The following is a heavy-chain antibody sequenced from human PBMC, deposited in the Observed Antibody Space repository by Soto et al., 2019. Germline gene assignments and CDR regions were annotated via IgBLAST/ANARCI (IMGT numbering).Heavy chain of an antibody. Sequence: SVKVSCKASGGTFSSYAISWVRQAPGQGLEWMGGIIPIFGTANYAQKFQGRVTITADESTSTAYMELSSLRSEDTAVHYCARDTAMVYYYYGMDVWGQGTTVTVSS. V-gene: IGHV1-69*13. CDR1: GGTFSSYA. D-gene: IGHD5-18*01. CDR3: ARDTAMVYYYYGMDV. J-gene: IGHJ6*02. CDR2: IIPIFGTA.